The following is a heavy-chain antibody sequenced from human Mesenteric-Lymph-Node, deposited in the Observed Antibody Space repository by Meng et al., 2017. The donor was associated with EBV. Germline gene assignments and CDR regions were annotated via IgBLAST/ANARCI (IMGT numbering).Heavy chain of an antibody. D-gene: IGHD3-9*01. Sequence: VQWRERGQRRGRPSGHLPPTSTVSGASIISNDWWHWVRQPPGKGLEWIGEIFHTGSTNYNPSLKSRVTMSVAKSKNLFSLTLNSVIAADTAVYYCASHTTYSTTGYLFLQHWGQGTLVTVSS. CDR1: GASIISNDW. CDR2: IFHTGST. CDR3: ASHTTYSTTGYLFLQH. V-gene: IGHV4-4*02. J-gene: IGHJ1*01.